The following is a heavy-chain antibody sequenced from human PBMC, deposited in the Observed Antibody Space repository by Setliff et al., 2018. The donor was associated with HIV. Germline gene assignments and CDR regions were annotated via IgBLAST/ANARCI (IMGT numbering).Heavy chain of an antibody. Sequence: VASVKVSCKASGYTFNNYGISWVRQAPGQGLEWMGWINTHSGYTNYAHNVQGRVTVTMDTSTSTAYMELRSLKSDDTAVYYCARGKTWLRFLDYWGQGTLVTVSS. CDR3: ARGKTWLRFLDY. V-gene: IGHV1-18*01. J-gene: IGHJ4*02. D-gene: IGHD5-12*01. CDR2: INTHSGYT. CDR1: GYTFNNYG.